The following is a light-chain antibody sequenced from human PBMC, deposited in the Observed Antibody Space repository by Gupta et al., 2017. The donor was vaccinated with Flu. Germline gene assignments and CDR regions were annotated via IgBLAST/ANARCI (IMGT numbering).Light chain of an antibody. Sequence: DTLSLSPGERATRSCRASHSVIYSYLAWYQHKPGQAPRLLIYGASSRATGIPDRFTGSGSGTDFTLTISRLEPEDFAVYCCQQYGDSPPTFGHGTKVELK. CDR2: GAS. J-gene: IGKJ1*01. V-gene: IGKV3-20*01. CDR1: HSVIYSY. CDR3: QQYGDSPPT.